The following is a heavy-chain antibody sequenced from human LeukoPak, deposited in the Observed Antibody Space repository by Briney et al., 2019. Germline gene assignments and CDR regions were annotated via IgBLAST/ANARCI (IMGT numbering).Heavy chain of an antibody. CDR2: ISGSGGST. J-gene: IGHJ6*03. Sequence: GGSLRLSCAASGFTFSGYVISWVRQAPGKGPQWVADISGSGGSTFYADSVKGRFTISRDTSQNTLSLQMNSLRGEDTAVYYCARCLLYLWNRNFYYYMDVWGKGTTVTVSS. CDR1: GFTFSGYV. V-gene: IGHV3-23*01. CDR3: ARCLLYLWNRNFYYYMDV. D-gene: IGHD2-8*01.